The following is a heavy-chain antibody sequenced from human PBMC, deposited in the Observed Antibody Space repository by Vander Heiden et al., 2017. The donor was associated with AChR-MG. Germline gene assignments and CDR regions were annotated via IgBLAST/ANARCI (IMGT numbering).Heavy chain of an antibody. Sequence: QVQLVQSGAAVQKPGSSVTVSCQASGGTFSSIAISWVRQAPGQGLEWMGGIIPIFGTANYAQKFQGRVTITADESTSTAYMELSSLRSEDTAVYYCARDRGPGGSSSWTIGDYWGQGTLVTVSS. J-gene: IGHJ4*02. D-gene: IGHD6-13*01. CDR1: GGTFSSIA. V-gene: IGHV1-69*01. CDR2: IIPIFGTA. CDR3: ARDRGPGGSSSWTIGDY.